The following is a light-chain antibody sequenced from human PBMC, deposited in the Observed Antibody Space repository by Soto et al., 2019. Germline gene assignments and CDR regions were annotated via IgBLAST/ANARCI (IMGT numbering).Light chain of an antibody. CDR1: QSISSW. J-gene: IGKJ1*01. CDR2: DAS. Sequence: DIQMTQSPSTLSASVGDRVTITCRASQSISSWLAWYQQKPGKAPKFLIYDASSLESGVPSRFSGSGSGTEFTLPISSLQPDDFATYYCQQSRTFGQGTKVEIK. CDR3: QQSRT. V-gene: IGKV1-5*01.